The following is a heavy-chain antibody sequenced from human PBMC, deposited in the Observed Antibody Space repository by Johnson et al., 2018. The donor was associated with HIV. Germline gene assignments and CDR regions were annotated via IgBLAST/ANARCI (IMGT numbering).Heavy chain of an antibody. CDR2: ISYDGSNK. J-gene: IGHJ3*02. CDR1: GFTFSSYG. Sequence: VQLVESGGGLVQPGGSLRLSCVASGFTFSSYGMHWVRQTPGKGLEWVAVISYDGSNKYYADSVKGRFTISRDNSKNTLYLQMNSLRAEDTAVYYCARVLIVGAPWAFDIWGQGTMVTVSS. V-gene: IGHV3-30*03. CDR3: ARVLIVGAPWAFDI. D-gene: IGHD1-26*01.